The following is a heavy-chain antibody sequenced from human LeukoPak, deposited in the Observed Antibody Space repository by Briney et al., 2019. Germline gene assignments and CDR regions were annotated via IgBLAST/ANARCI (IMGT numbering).Heavy chain of an antibody. Sequence: SETLSLTCTVSGGSISSSSYYWGWIRQPPGKGLEWIGSIYYSGSTYYNPSLKSRDTISVDTSKNQFSLKLSSVTAADTAVYYCARLPTGYCSGGSCYGMDVWGQGTTVTVSS. CDR2: IYYSGST. D-gene: IGHD2-15*01. CDR1: GGSISSSSYY. CDR3: ARLPTGYCSGGSCYGMDV. V-gene: IGHV4-39*01. J-gene: IGHJ6*02.